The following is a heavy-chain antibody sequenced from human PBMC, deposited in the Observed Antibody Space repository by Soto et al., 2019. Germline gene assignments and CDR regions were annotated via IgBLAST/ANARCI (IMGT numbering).Heavy chain of an antibody. CDR3: AKALGTIVGATDGMDV. D-gene: IGHD1-26*01. Sequence: PGGSLRLSCAASGFTFSSYGMHWVRQAPGKGLEWVAVISYDGSNKYSADSVKGRFTISRDNSKNTLYLQMNSLRAEDTAVYYCAKALGTIVGATDGMDVWGQGTTVTVSS. CDR1: GFTFSSYG. V-gene: IGHV3-30*18. CDR2: ISYDGSNK. J-gene: IGHJ6*02.